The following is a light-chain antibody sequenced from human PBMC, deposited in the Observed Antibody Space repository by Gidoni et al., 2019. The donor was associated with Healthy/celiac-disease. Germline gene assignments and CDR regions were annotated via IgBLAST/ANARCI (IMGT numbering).Light chain of an antibody. CDR2: DAS. CDR3: QQYDNLFT. V-gene: IGKV1-33*01. J-gene: IGKJ3*01. CDR1: QDISNY. Sequence: DIQMTRSPSSLSASVGDRVTITCQASQDISNYLNWYQQKPGKAPKLLIYDASNLETGVPSRFSGSGSGTDFTFTISSLQPEDIATYYCQQYDNLFTFGPGTKVDIK.